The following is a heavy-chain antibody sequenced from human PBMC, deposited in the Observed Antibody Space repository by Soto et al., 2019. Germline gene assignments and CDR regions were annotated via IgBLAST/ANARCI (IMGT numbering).Heavy chain of an antibody. CDR2: IIPIFGTA. D-gene: IGHD1-1*01. CDR1: GGTFSSYA. V-gene: IGHV1-69*13. CDR3: ARYTGYAEYFQH. J-gene: IGHJ1*01. Sequence: SVKVSCTASGGTFSSYAISWVRQAPGQGLEWMGGIIPIFGTANYAQKFQGRVTITADESTSTAYMELSSLRSEDTAVYYCARYTGYAEYFQHWGQGTLVTVSS.